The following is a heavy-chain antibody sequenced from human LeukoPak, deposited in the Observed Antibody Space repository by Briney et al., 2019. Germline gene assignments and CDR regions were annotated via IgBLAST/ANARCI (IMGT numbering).Heavy chain of an antibody. D-gene: IGHD2-8*02. V-gene: IGHV3-66*03. Sequence: AGGSLRLSCAVSGFRVSDYYMSWVRQAPGKGLEWVGLIRDSGEAFYADFARGRFAISRDESENTLYLQMNSLRVEDTAVYFCARDRAVNQYWVEFDPWGQGTPVIVSS. CDR2: IRDSGEA. CDR1: GFRVSDYY. J-gene: IGHJ5*02. CDR3: ARDRAVNQYWVEFDP.